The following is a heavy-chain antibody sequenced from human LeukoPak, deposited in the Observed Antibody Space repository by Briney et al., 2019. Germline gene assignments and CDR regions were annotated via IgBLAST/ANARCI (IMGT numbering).Heavy chain of an antibody. Sequence: SLRPSFAASAFTSSIYDMNWVRLAPGKGREWVSYISSSGSTIYCAYSVTGRFTISRDNAKKSLYLQMDSLRAEDTAVYYCARDVVRLRVYFDNWGQGTLVTVSS. J-gene: IGHJ4*02. CDR2: ISSSGSTI. D-gene: IGHD3-10*01. V-gene: IGHV3-48*03. CDR1: AFTSSIYD. CDR3: ARDVVRLRVYFDN.